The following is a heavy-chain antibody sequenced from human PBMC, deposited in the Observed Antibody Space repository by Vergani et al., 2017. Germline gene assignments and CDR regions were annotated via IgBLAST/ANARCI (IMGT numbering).Heavy chain of an antibody. D-gene: IGHD3-10*01. J-gene: IGHJ4*02. Sequence: QVHLQQRGAGVLKPSETLSLTCGVIGGSLSGYFWSWIRQSPGRGRAWIGEITAIGSAKYSPSATSRVTISVDTSRGEFTLTVTSVTAADTGLYFCASRRPRLNLGSKSNAGTFDSWGQGTLVTVSS. CDR1: GGSLSGYF. CDR2: ITAIGSA. CDR3: ASRRPRLNLGSKSNAGTFDS. V-gene: IGHV4-34*02.